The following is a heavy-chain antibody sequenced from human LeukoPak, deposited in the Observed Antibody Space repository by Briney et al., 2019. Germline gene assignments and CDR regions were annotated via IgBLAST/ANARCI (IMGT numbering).Heavy chain of an antibody. J-gene: IGHJ4*02. CDR3: ARADYYDSSGYSDY. CDR2: ISYDGSNK. Sequence: GGSLRLSCAASGFTFSSYGMHWVRQAPGKGLEWVAVISYDGSNKYYADSVKGRFTISRGNSKNTLYLQMNSLRAEDTAVYYCARADYYDSSGYSDYWGQGTLVTVSS. D-gene: IGHD3-22*01. V-gene: IGHV3-30*03. CDR1: GFTFSSYG.